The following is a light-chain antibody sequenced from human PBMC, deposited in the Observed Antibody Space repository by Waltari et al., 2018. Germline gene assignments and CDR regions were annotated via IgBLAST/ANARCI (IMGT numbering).Light chain of an antibody. V-gene: IGKV1-5*03. J-gene: IGKJ2*01. CDR1: QSISSW. CDR3: QQYNSYLYT. CDR2: KAS. Sequence: DIQMTQSPSTLSASVGDRVTIPCRASQSISSWLAWYQQKPGKAPKLLIYKASSLGSGVPSRFSGSGSGTEFTLTISSLQPDDFATYYCQQYNSYLYTFGQGTKLEIK.